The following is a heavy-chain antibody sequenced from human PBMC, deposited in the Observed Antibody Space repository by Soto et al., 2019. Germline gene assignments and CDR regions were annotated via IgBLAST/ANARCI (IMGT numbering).Heavy chain of an antibody. J-gene: IGHJ6*02. Sequence: QVQLVESGGGVVQPGRSLRLSCAASGFTFSSYAMHWVRQAPGKGLEWVAVISYDGSNKYYADSVKGRFTISRDNSKNTLDLQMNSLRAEDTAVYYCARASPKPYYYYYGMDVWGQGTTVTVSS. CDR3: ARASPKPYYYYYGMDV. CDR1: GFTFSSYA. V-gene: IGHV3-30-3*01. CDR2: ISYDGSNK.